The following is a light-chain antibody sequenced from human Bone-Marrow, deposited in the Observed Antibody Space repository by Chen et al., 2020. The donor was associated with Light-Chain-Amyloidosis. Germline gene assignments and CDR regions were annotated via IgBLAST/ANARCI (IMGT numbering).Light chain of an antibody. V-gene: IGKV3-11*01. J-gene: IGKJ5*01. Sequence: EIVLTQSPATVSLSPGDTATLSCRASESTSFYLTWYQQKPGQAPRLLNYDASHRATGIPARFSGSGSGTDYTRTITNLEPDDFAVYYCQQRSSWPTFGQGTRLEI. CDR1: ESTSFY. CDR3: QQRSSWPT. CDR2: DAS.